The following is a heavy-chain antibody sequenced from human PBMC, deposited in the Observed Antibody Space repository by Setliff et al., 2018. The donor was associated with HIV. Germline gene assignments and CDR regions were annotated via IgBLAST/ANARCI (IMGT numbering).Heavy chain of an antibody. CDR1: GGTFSSYA. V-gene: IGHV1-69*13. J-gene: IGHJ6*02. Sequence: ASVKVSCKASGGTFSSYAISWVRQAPGQGLEWMGGIIPIFGTANYAQKFQGRVTITADESTSTAYMELSSLRSEDTAVYHCARDVDTATYYYYGMDVWGQGTTVTVAS. D-gene: IGHD5-18*01. CDR3: ARDVDTATYYYYGMDV. CDR2: IIPIFGTA.